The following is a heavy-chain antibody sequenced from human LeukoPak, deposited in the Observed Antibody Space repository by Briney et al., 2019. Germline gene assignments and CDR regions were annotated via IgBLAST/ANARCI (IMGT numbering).Heavy chain of an antibody. CDR2: IYHSGST. CDR3: ARLAWSYPIDY. V-gene: IGHV4-38-2*02. D-gene: IGHD3-16*02. J-gene: IGHJ4*02. Sequence: SETLSLTCTVSGYSISSGYYWGWIRQPPGKGLEWIGSIYHSGSTYYNPSLKSRVTISVDTSKNQFSLKLSSVTAADTAVYYCARLAWSYPIDYWGQGTLVTVSS. CDR1: GYSISSGYY.